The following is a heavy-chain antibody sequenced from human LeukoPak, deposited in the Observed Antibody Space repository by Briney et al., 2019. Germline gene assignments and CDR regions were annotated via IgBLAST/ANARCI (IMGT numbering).Heavy chain of an antibody. J-gene: IGHJ4*02. D-gene: IGHD3-10*01. Sequence: SETLSLTCTVSGGSTSSYYWSWIRQPAGKGLEWIGRIYTSGSTNYNPSLKSRVTMSVDTSKNQFSLKLSSVTAADTAVYYCAREGPASDLWKIDYWGQGTLVTVSS. V-gene: IGHV4-4*07. CDR3: AREGPASDLWKIDY. CDR2: IYTSGST. CDR1: GGSTSSYY.